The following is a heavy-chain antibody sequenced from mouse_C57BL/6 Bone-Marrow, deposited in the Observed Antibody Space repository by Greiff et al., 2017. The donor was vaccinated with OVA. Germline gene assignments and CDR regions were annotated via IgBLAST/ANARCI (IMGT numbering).Heavy chain of an antibody. V-gene: IGHV1-62-2*01. J-gene: IGHJ4*01. D-gene: IGHD2-1*01. CDR1: GYTFTEYT. Sequence: VQLQQSGAELVKPGASVKLSCKASGYTFTEYTIHWVKQRSGQGLEWIGWVYPGSGSIKYNEKFKDKATLTADKSSSTVYMELSRLTSEDSAVYFCARHEGYYGNSDYYAMDYWGQGTSVTVSS. CDR2: VYPGSGSI. CDR3: ARHEGYYGNSDYYAMDY.